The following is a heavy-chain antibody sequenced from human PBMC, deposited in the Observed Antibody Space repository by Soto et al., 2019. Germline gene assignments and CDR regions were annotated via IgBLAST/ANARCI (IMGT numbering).Heavy chain of an antibody. CDR1: GYTFTSHD. CDR3: ARWDYSYFARFDY. Sequence: QVQLVQSGAEVKKSGASVKVSCKASGYTFTSHDINWVRQATGQGLEWMGWMNPNSGNTGYAQKFQGRVTMTRNTSRSTVYIEVTSLGSEDTAVYYCARWDYSYFARFDYWGEGTLVTVSS. CDR2: MNPNSGNT. V-gene: IGHV1-8*01. D-gene: IGHD4-4*01. J-gene: IGHJ4*02.